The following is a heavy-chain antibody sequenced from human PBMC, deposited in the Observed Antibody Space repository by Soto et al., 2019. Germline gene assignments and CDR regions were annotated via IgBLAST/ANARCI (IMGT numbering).Heavy chain of an antibody. CDR1: GFTFSSYG. V-gene: IGHV3-33*01. D-gene: IGHD3-22*01. J-gene: IGHJ4*02. CDR2: IWYDGSNK. CDR3: AREAAQSYYYDSSGYYGY. Sequence: GGSLRLSCAASGFTFSSYGMHWVRQAQGKGLEWVAVIWYDGSNKYYADSVKGRFTISRDNSKNTLYLQMNSLRAEDTAVYYCAREAAQSYYYDSSGYYGYWGQGT.